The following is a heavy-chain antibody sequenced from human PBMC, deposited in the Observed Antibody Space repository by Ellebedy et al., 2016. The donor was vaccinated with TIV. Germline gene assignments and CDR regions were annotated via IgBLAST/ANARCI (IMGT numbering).Heavy chain of an antibody. Sequence: AASVKVSCKASGYTFTDFDVSWVRQATGQGLEWMGWMNPKSGNTVYAQKFRGRVTMTRNTSITTAYMELSSLRSEDTAVYYCALSPISSSFWGQGTLVTVSS. J-gene: IGHJ4*02. CDR1: GYTFTDFD. V-gene: IGHV1-8*01. D-gene: IGHD3-16*01. CDR3: ALSPISSSF. CDR2: MNPKSGNT.